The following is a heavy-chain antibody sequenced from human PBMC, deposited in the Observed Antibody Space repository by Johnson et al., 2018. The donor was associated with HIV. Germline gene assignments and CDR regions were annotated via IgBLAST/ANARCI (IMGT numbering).Heavy chain of an antibody. CDR1: GFTFSSYA. J-gene: IGHJ3*02. D-gene: IGHD1-26*01. V-gene: IGHV3-30*04. CDR3: ARMTSGSYPNI. Sequence: QMQLVESGGGVVQPGRSLRLSCAASGFTFSSYAMHWVRQAPGKGLEWVAVISYDGSNKYYADSVKGRFTISRDNSKNTLYLQMNSLRAEDTAVYYCARMTSGSYPNIWGQGTMVTVSS. CDR2: ISYDGSNK.